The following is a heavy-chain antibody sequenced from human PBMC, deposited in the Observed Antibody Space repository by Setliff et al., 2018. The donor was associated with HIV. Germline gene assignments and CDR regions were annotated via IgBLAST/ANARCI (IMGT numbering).Heavy chain of an antibody. CDR3: ARAPYVSGSFGWFDP. J-gene: IGHJ5*02. CDR2: MSYTGIN. Sequence: SETLSLTCAVSGGSISSSTYYWNWFRQSPGKGLEWIGYMSYTGINNYNPSLKSLVTISLDTSKNQFSLKLTSVTAADTAVYYCARAPYVSGSFGWFDPWGQGTLVTVSS. D-gene: IGHD3-10*01. V-gene: IGHV4-31*01. CDR1: GGSISSSTYY.